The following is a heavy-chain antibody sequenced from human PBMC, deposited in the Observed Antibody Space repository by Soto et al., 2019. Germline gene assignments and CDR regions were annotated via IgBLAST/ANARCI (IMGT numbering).Heavy chain of an antibody. CDR2: IYYSGTT. CDR3: ARVKMVATSFDY. J-gene: IGHJ4*02. V-gene: IGHV4-30-2*01. CDR1: NGSVSSGTYS. D-gene: IGHD5-12*01. Sequence: SETLSLTCTVSNGSVSSGTYSWSWVRQPPGKGLEWIGYIYYSGTTYYTPSLKSRLTMSMDRANDHFSLNLTSVTAADTAVYYCARVKMVATSFDYWGQGTLVTVSS.